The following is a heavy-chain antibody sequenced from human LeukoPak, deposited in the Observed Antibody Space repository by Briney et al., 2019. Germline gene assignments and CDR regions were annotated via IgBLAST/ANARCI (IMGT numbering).Heavy chain of an antibody. J-gene: IGHJ5*02. CDR1: GGSISSNDW. D-gene: IGHD2-2*01. V-gene: IGHV4-4*02. CDR3: ARARGCSSTSCLNWFDP. Sequence: PSGTLSLTCAVSGGSISSNDWWSWVRQPPGKGLEWIGEIYHSGSTNYNPSFKSRVTISVDKSKNQFSLKLSSVTAADTAVYYCARARGCSSTSCLNWFDPWGQGTLVTVSS. CDR2: IYHSGST.